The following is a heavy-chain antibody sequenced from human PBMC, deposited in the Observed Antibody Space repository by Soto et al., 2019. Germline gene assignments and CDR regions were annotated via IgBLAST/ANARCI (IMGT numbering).Heavy chain of an antibody. V-gene: IGHV5-51*01. CDR3: ARVPVLWFGESGGGADV. CDR2: IYPGDSDT. D-gene: IGHD3-10*01. Sequence: GESLKISCKGSGYSFTSYWIGWVRQMPGKGLEWMGIIYPGDSDTRYSPSFQGQATISADKSISTAYLQWSSLKASDTAMYYCARVPVLWFGESGGGADVWGKGTTVTVSS. J-gene: IGHJ6*04. CDR1: GYSFTSYW.